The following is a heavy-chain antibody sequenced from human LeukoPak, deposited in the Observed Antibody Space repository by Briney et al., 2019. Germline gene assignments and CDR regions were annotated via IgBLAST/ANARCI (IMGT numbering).Heavy chain of an antibody. CDR2: IYTSGST. CDR1: GGSISSGSYY. V-gene: IGHV4-61*02. J-gene: IGHJ4*02. D-gene: IGHD1-26*01. CDR3: AREPVGATAPFDY. Sequence: SQTLSLTCTVSGGSISSGSYYWIWIRQPAGKGLEWIGRIYTSGSTNYNPSLKSRVTISVDTSKNQFSLKLSSVTAADTAVYYCAREPVGATAPFDYWGQGTLVTVSS.